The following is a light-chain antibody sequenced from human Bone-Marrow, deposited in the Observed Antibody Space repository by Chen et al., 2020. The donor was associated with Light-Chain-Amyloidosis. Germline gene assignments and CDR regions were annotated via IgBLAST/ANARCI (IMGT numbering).Light chain of an antibody. J-gene: IGKJ4*01. V-gene: IGKV3-20*01. CDR1: QTISSNY. CDR2: GSS. CDR3: QQYGTSPLT. Sequence: EIVLTQSPGTLSLSPGEGANLSCRASQTISSNYLTWYQQKFGQAPRLLMYGSSSRATGIPDRFTGSGSGTDCTLTINRLEPEDFAMYYCQQYGTSPLTFGGGTKGEIK.